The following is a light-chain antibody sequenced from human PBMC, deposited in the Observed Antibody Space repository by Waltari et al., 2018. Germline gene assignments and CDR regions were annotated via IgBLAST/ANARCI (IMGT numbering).Light chain of an antibody. V-gene: IGLV2-14*01. CDR2: DVT. J-gene: IGLJ1*01. Sequence: QSALTQPASASGSPGQPIAFSCTGTTSDVGGDNYVSWYQQHPGKAPKLMIYDVTKRPSGISNRFSGSKSGYTASLTISGLQAEDEADYYCISYTSSGTYVFGTGTKVTVL. CDR3: ISYTSSGTYV. CDR1: TSDVGGDNY.